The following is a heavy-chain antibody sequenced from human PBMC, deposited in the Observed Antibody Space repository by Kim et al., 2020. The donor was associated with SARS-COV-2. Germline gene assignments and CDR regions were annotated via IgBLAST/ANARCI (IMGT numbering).Heavy chain of an antibody. D-gene: IGHD3-16*01. J-gene: IGHJ3*02. CDR3: ARGPPLRLGESAFDI. Sequence: PSLKSRVTLSVDTSKNQFSLKLSSVPAADTAVYYCARGPPLRLGESAFDIWGQGTMVTVSS. V-gene: IGHV4-34*01.